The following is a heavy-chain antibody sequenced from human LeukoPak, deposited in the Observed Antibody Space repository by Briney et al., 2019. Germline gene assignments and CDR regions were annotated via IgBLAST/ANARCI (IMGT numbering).Heavy chain of an antibody. Sequence: ASVKVSCKASGYTFTGYYIHWVRQAPGQGLEWMGWISAYNGNTNYAQKLQGRVTMTTDTSTSTAYMELRSLRSDDTAVYYCASGQPNEYSSGWYYYWGQGTLVTVSS. V-gene: IGHV1-18*04. J-gene: IGHJ4*02. CDR1: GYTFTGYY. CDR3: ASGQPNEYSSGWYYY. CDR2: ISAYNGNT. D-gene: IGHD6-19*01.